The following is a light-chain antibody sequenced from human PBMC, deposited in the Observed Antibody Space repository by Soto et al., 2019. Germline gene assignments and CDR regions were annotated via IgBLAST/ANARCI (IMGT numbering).Light chain of an antibody. V-gene: IGKV3-20*01. Sequence: EIVLTQSPGPLSLSPGERATLSCRASQSVSSSYLAWYQQKPGQAPRLLIYGASSRATGIPDRFSGSGSGTDFTLPSSRMEPEDFAVFYCQQYGSSPNTFGQGTKLEIK. J-gene: IGKJ2*01. CDR1: QSVSSSY. CDR3: QQYGSSPNT. CDR2: GAS.